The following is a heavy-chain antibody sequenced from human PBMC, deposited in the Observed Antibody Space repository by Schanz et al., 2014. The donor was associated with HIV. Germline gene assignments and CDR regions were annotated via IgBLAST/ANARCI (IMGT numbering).Heavy chain of an antibody. J-gene: IGHJ4*02. CDR2: ITESGGRT. CDR1: GFAFSNYA. V-gene: IGHV3-23*01. Sequence: EVQLLESAGGLVQPGGSLRLSCAASGFAFSNYAMSWVRQAPGKGLEWVSSITESGGRTYYADSVNGRFTISRDNSKNTLYLQMTTLRTEDTAVYYCAKPEYDSRGNSQSHFDYWGQGTLVTVSS. D-gene: IGHD3-22*01. CDR3: AKPEYDSRGNSQSHFDY.